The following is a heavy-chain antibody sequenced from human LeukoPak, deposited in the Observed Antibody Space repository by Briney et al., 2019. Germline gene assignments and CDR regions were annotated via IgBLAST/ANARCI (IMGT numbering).Heavy chain of an antibody. D-gene: IGHD6-6*01. CDR1: GYTFTSYG. CDR2: IIPIFGTA. J-gene: IGHJ5*02. CDR3: ARDSVGYSSSSYWFDP. V-gene: IGHV1-69*06. Sequence: SVKVSCKASGYTFTSYGISWVRQAPGQGLEWRGGIIPIFGTANYAQKFQGRVTITADKSTSTAYMELSSLRSEDTAVYYCARDSVGYSSSSYWFDPWGQGTLVTVSS.